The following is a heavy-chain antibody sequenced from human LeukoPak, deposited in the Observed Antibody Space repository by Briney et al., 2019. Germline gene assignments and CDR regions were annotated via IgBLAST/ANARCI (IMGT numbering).Heavy chain of an antibody. CDR3: AREVIVVVPAAGTDWFDP. Sequence: ASVKVSCKASGYTFTSYYMHWVRQAPGQGLEWMGWINPNSGGTNYAQKFQGRVTMTRDTSISTAYMELSRLRSDDTAVYYCAREVIVVVPAAGTDWFDPWGQGTLVTVSS. D-gene: IGHD2-2*01. V-gene: IGHV1-2*02. CDR1: GYTFTSYY. CDR2: INPNSGGT. J-gene: IGHJ5*02.